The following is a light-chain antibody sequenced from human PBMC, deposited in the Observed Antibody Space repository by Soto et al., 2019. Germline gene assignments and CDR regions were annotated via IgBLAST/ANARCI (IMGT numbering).Light chain of an antibody. Sequence: DIQMTQSPSSLSASLGDRVAITCRASRTIDNYLNWYQQKPGRAPELLVYATSSLQSGVPSRFTGGGSGTHFTLTISGLQPEDFATYFCQQRYNTPITFGQGTRLENK. V-gene: IGKV1-39*01. CDR2: ATS. CDR3: QQRYNTPIT. J-gene: IGKJ5*01. CDR1: RTIDNY.